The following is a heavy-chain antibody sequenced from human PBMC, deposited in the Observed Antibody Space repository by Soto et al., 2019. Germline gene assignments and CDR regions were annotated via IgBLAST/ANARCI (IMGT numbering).Heavy chain of an antibody. CDR1: GFIFRNYG. V-gene: IGHV3-33*01. CDR2: IWYDGSKK. CDR3: ARHDTSGEHIDY. D-gene: IGHD3-22*01. Sequence: QVQLVESGGGVVQPGRSLRLSCAASGFIFRNYGMHWVRQAPGKGLEWVAVIWYDGSKKDCAESVKGRFIISRDNSKNILYLEMNSLRAEDTAVYYCARHDTSGEHIDYWGQGNLVTVSS. J-gene: IGHJ4*02.